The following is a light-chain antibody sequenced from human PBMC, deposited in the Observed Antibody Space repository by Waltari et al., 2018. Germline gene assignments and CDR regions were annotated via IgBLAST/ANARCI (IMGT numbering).Light chain of an antibody. V-gene: IGLV2-14*03. J-gene: IGLJ1*01. CDR1: IRDVGSYTY. CDR3: SSYTSSSTFV. CDR2: DVN. Sequence: QSALAQPASVSGSPGQSTTIACTGTIRDVGSYTYVSWYQQHPGKAPKLMIYDVNKRPSGVSNRFSGSKSGNTASLTISVLQAEDEADYYCSSYTSSSTFVFGTGTKVSVL.